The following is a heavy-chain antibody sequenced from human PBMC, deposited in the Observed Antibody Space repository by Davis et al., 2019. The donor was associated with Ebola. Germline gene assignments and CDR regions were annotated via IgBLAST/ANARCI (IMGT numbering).Heavy chain of an antibody. CDR1: GYTFTGYY. V-gene: IGHV1-2*05. J-gene: IGHJ4*02. D-gene: IGHD3-22*01. CDR2: INPNSGGP. CDR3: ARGRRKDDSGYFAPFDY. Sequence: AASVKVSCKASGYTFTGYYMHWVRQAPGQGLEWMGRINPNSGGPNYAQKFQGRVTMTRDTSISTAYMELSRLRSDDTVVYYCARGRRKDDSGYFAPFDYWGQGTLITVSS.